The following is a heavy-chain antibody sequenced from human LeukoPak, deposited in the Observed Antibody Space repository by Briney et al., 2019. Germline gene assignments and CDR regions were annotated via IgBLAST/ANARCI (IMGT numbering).Heavy chain of an antibody. J-gene: IGHJ4*02. Sequence: GGSLRLSCAASGFTFSSYWMHWVRQAPGKGLVWVSRINSDGSSTSYADSVKGRFTISRDNAKNTLYLQMNSLRAEDAAVYYCVRGNDYGGPHYWGQGTLVTVSS. V-gene: IGHV3-74*01. CDR3: VRGNDYGGPHY. CDR1: GFTFSSYW. CDR2: INSDGSST. D-gene: IGHD4-23*01.